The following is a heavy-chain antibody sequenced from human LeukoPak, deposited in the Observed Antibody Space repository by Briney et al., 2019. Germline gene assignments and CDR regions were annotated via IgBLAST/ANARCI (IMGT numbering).Heavy chain of an antibody. CDR2: ISSNGGST. CDR3: ARGIKVDTFYYFDY. Sequence: AGGSLRLSCAASGFTFSSYAMHWVRQAPGKGLEYVSAISSNGGSTYYANSVKGRFTISRDNSKNTLYLQMGSLRAEGMAVYYCARGIKVDTFYYFDYWGQGTLVTVSS. V-gene: IGHV3-64*01. CDR1: GFTFSSYA. D-gene: IGHD5-18*01. J-gene: IGHJ4*02.